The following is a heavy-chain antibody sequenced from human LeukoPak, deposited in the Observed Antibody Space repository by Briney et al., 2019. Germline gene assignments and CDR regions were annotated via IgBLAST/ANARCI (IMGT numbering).Heavy chain of an antibody. V-gene: IGHV3-20*04. J-gene: IGHJ4*02. CDR3: ARDRGTFGVVDS. CDR1: GFTFDDYG. D-gene: IGHD3-3*01. CDR2: IDWNGAST. Sequence: PGGSLRLSCAASGFTFDDYGMSWVRQAPGKGLEWVSGIDWNGASTGYANSVKGRFSISRDNAKNSLFLQMDSLRVEDTAVYYCARDRGTFGVVDSWGQGTLVAVSS.